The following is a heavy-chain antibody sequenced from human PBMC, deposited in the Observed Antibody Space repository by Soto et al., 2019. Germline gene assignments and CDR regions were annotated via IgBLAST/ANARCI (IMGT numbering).Heavy chain of an antibody. D-gene: IGHD3-3*01. Sequence: QVQLQESGPGLVKPSQTLSLTCTVSGGSISSGGYYWSWIRQHPGKGLEWIGYIYYSGSTYYNPSLKSRVTISVDTSKNQFSLKLSSVTAADTAVYYCARDQITIFGVVRPRDYYGMDVWGQGTTVTVSS. V-gene: IGHV4-31*03. CDR2: IYYSGST. CDR3: ARDQITIFGVVRPRDYYGMDV. CDR1: GGSISSGGYY. J-gene: IGHJ6*02.